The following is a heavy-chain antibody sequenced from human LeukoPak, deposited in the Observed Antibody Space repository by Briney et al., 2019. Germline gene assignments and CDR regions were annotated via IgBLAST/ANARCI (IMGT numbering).Heavy chain of an antibody. CDR1: GFTFSDYF. V-gene: IGHV3-11*01. J-gene: IGHJ4*02. CDR3: ARDRGSYLTPDY. Sequence: GGSLRLSCEASGFTFSDYFMSWVRHVPGKGLEWVAYMSSRGGAIYYAPSVKGRFTISRDNANNLLFLQMNNLRGEDTALYYCARDRGSYLTPDYWGQGTLVTVSS. CDR2: MSSRGGAI. D-gene: IGHD3-10*01.